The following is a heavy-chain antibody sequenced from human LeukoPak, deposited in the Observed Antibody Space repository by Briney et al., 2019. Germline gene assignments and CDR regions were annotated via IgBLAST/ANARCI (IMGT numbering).Heavy chain of an antibody. Sequence: SETLSLTCTVSGGSISSGGYYWSWHRQHPGKGLEWIGYIYYSGSNYYNPSLKRRVTISVDTSKKQFSLKLSSVTAADTAVYYCARDQGGYSYGNPYFDYWGQGTLVTVSS. CDR3: ARDQGGYSYGNPYFDY. J-gene: IGHJ4*02. D-gene: IGHD5-18*01. CDR1: GGSISSGGYY. V-gene: IGHV4-31*03. CDR2: IYYSGSN.